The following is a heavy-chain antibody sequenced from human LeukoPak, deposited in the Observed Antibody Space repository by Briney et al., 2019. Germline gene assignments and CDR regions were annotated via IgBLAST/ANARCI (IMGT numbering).Heavy chain of an antibody. CDR1: GFTVSSYY. CDR2: IYRGDST. Sequence: PGGSLRLSXAASGFTVSSYYMNWVRQAPGKGLEWVSVIYRGDSTYYADSVKGRFTNSRDNSKNTLYLQMNSLGAEDTAVYYCAREGHQLPYFDYWGQGTLVTVSS. V-gene: IGHV3-53*01. D-gene: IGHD2-2*01. CDR3: AREGHQLPYFDY. J-gene: IGHJ4*02.